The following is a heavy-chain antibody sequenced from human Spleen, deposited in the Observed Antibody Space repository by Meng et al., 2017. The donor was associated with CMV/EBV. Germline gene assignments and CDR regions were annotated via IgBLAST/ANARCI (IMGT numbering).Heavy chain of an antibody. CDR2: ISWNSGNV. V-gene: IGHV3-9*01. J-gene: IGHJ4*02. CDR3: AKDVFEYQLLWGFLES. D-gene: IGHD2-2*01. Sequence: SLKISCAASGFTFSRYSMNWVRQSPGKGLEWVSGISWNSGNVGYADSVKGRFTISRDNAKNSLHLQMNSLRAEDTALYYCAKDVFEYQLLWGFLESWGQGTQVTVSS. CDR1: GFTFSRYS.